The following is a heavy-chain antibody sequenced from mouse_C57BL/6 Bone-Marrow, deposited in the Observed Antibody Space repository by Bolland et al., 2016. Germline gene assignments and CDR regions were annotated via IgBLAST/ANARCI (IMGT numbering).Heavy chain of an antibody. D-gene: IGHD4-1*01. J-gene: IGHJ2*01. CDR2: PGDGDT. V-gene: IGHV1-80*01. CDR3: ARDWGYYFDY. Sequence: PGDGDTNYNGKFKGKATLTADKSSSTAYMQLSSLTSEDSAVYFCARDWGYYFDYWGQG.